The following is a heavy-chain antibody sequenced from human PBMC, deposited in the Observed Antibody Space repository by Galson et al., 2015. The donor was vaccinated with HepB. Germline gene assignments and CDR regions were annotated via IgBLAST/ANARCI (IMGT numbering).Heavy chain of an antibody. J-gene: IGHJ4*02. Sequence: SLRLSCAASGFTFSNAWMSWVRQAPGKGLEWVGRIKSKADGGTTDYAAPVKGRFTISRDDSKNTLYLQMNSPKTEDTAVYYCTTEQQLVPPYWGQGTLVTVSS. CDR1: GFTFSNAW. CDR3: TTEQQLVPPY. D-gene: IGHD6-6*01. CDR2: IKSKADGGTT. V-gene: IGHV3-15*01.